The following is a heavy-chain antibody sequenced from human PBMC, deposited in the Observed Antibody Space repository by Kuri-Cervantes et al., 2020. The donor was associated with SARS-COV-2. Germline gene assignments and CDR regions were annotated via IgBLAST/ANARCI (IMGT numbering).Heavy chain of an antibody. D-gene: IGHD3-3*01. J-gene: IGHJ4*02. Sequence: GESLKISCAASGFTFSYYSMNWVRQAPGKGLEWVSAISGSGGSTYYADSVKGRFTISRDNSKNTLYLQMNSLRAEDTAVYYCAKDFWSGYDDYWGQGTLVTVSS. CDR1: GFTFSYYS. CDR3: AKDFWSGYDDY. CDR2: ISGSGGST. V-gene: IGHV3-23*01.